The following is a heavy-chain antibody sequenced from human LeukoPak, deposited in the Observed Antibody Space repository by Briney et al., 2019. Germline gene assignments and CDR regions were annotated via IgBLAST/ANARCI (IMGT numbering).Heavy chain of an antibody. CDR2: IYYSGST. J-gene: IGHJ5*02. Sequence: SETLSLTCTVSGGSISSGGYYWSWIRQHPGKGLEWIGYIYYSGSTYYNPSLKSRVTISVDTSKNQFSLKLSSVTAADTAVYYCARGCCSSTRCYGGGAFAPWGQGNLVTV. V-gene: IGHV4-31*03. D-gene: IGHD2-2*01. CDR1: GGSISSGGYY. CDR3: ARGCCSSTRCYGGGAFAP.